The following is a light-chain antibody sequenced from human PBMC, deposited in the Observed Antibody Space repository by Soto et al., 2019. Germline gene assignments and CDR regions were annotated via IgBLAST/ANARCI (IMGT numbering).Light chain of an antibody. Sequence: QSVLTQPPSVSGAPGQRVTISCTGSSSNIGAGYDVHWYQQLPGTAPKLLIYGNSNRPSGVPDRFSGSQSGTSASLAITGLQAEDEADYYCQSYYSSLSRVFGGGTKLTVL. CDR3: QSYYSSLSRV. V-gene: IGLV1-40*01. CDR2: GNS. CDR1: SSNIGAGYD. J-gene: IGLJ2*01.